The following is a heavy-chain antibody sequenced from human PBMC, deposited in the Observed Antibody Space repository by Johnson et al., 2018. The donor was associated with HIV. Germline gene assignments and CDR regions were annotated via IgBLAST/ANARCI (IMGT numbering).Heavy chain of an antibody. CDR2: IYSGGST. CDR3: ARDGGHYCSSTGCWNKHAFDV. CDR1: GFTVSSNY. V-gene: IGHV3-53*01. J-gene: IGHJ3*01. Sequence: MLLVESGGGVVRPGGSLRLSCAASGFTVSSNYMSWVRQAPGKGLEWVSVIYSGGSTYYADSVKGRFTISRDNSKNTLYLQMNSLRAEDTAVYYCARDGGHYCSSTGCWNKHAFDVWGQGTMVTVSS. D-gene: IGHD2-2*01.